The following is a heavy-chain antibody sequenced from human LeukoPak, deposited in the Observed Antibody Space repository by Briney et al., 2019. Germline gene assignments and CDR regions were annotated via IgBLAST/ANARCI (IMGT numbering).Heavy chain of an antibody. Sequence: ARRSLRLSCAASGFTFSSYGMHWVRQAPGKGLEWVAVIWYDGSNKYYADSVKGRFTISRDNSKNTLYLQMNSLRAEDTAVYYCAKGGWFGELFPLDYWGQGTLVTVSS. V-gene: IGHV3-33*06. CDR2: IWYDGSNK. CDR3: AKGGWFGELFPLDY. D-gene: IGHD3-10*01. CDR1: GFTFSSYG. J-gene: IGHJ4*02.